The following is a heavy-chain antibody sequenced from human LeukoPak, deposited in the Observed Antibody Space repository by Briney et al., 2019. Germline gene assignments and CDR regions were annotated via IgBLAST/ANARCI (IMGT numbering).Heavy chain of an antibody. Sequence: GGSLRLSCAASGFTFSDYYMSWIRQAPGKGLEWVSYISSSGSTIYYADSVKGRFTISRDNAKNSLHPQMNSLRAEDTAVYYCARAHYSGNYGDFDYWGQGTLVTVSS. CDR1: GFTFSDYY. CDR3: ARAHYSGNYGDFDY. CDR2: ISSSGSTI. D-gene: IGHD1-26*01. J-gene: IGHJ4*02. V-gene: IGHV3-11*01.